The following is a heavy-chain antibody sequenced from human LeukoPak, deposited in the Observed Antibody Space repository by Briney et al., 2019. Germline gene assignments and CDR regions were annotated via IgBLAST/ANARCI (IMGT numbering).Heavy chain of an antibody. J-gene: IGHJ4*02. CDR2: ISYDGSNK. V-gene: IGHV3-30*04. D-gene: IGHD6-13*01. CDR1: GFTFSSYA. Sequence: GRSLRLSCAASGFTFSSYAMHWVRQAPGKGLEWVAVISYDGSNKYYADSVKGRFTLSRDNSKNTLYLQMNSLRAEDTAVYYCAREVSSSCLDYWGQGTLVTVSS. CDR3: AREVSSSCLDY.